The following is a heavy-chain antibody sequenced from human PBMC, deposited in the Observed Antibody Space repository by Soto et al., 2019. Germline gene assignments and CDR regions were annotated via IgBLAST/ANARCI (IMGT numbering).Heavy chain of an antibody. J-gene: IGHJ3*02. CDR2: IIPILGIA. CDR3: ARERLGEAVADAFDI. D-gene: IGHD3-16*01. CDR1: GGTFSSYT. Sequence: ASVKVSCKASGGTFSSYTISWVRQAPGQGLEWMGRIIPILGIANYAQKFQGRVTITADKSTSTAYMELSSLRSEDTAVYYCARERLGEAVADAFDIWGQGTMVTVSS. V-gene: IGHV1-69*04.